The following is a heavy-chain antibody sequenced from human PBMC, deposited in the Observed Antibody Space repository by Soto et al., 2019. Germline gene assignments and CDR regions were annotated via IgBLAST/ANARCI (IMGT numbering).Heavy chain of an antibody. CDR3: TRGYGDYVRDY. D-gene: IGHD4-17*01. CDR1: GFIFSGSA. J-gene: IGHJ4*02. V-gene: IGHV3-73*01. CDR2: IRSKSNSYAT. Sequence: EVQLVESGGGLVQPGGSLKLSCAVSGFIFSGSAMHWVRQASGKGLEWVGRIRSKSNSYATAYAASVKGRFTISRDDSKNTAYLQMNSLKTEDTAVYYCTRGYGDYVRDYWGQGILVTVSS.